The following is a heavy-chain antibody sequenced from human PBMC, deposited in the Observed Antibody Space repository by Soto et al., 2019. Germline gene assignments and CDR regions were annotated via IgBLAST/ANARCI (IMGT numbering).Heavy chain of an antibody. CDR3: VRGGIAGNWFDP. V-gene: IGHV4-30-2*01. CDR2: IYHSGST. D-gene: IGHD6-13*01. Sequence: SETLSLTCAVSGGSISSGGYSWSWIRQPPGKGLEWIGYIYHSGSTYYNPSLKSRVTISVDRSKNQFSLKLSFVTAADTAVYYCVRGGIAGNWFDPWGQGTLVTVSS. CDR1: GGSISSGGYS. J-gene: IGHJ5*02.